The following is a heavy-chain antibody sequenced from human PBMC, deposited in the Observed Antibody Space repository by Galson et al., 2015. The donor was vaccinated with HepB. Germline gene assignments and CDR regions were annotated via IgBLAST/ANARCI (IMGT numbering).Heavy chain of an antibody. CDR3: AKGPRILSYYFDS. J-gene: IGHJ4*02. CDR1: GFTFGTYV. Sequence: SLRLSCAASGFTFGTYVMSWVRQAPGKRLEGVAAIDANAAGTYYADSVQGRFTISRANFANNLDLQMNSLRGEDTAIYYCAKGPRILSYYFDSWGQGTLVTVSS. CDR2: IDANAAGT. V-gene: IGHV3-23*01.